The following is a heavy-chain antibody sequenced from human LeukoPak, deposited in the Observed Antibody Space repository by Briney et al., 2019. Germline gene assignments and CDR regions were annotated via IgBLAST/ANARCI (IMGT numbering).Heavy chain of an antibody. CDR1: GFTFSSYS. Sequence: NTGGSLRLSCAASGFTFSSYSMNWVRQAPGKGLEWVSSISSSSSYIYYADSVKGRFTISRDNAKNSLYLQMNSLRAEDTAVYYCARESSIATGAHEGFDPWGQGTLVTVSS. V-gene: IGHV3-21*01. CDR2: ISSSSSYI. D-gene: IGHD1-1*01. CDR3: ARESSIATGAHEGFDP. J-gene: IGHJ5*02.